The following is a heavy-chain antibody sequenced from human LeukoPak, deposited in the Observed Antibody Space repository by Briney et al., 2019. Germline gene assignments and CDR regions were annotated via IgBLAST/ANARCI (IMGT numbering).Heavy chain of an antibody. CDR3: ARLGSMGGFDP. CDR2: ISYNGNT. V-gene: IGHV4-59*08. CDR1: GGSISSYY. J-gene: IGHJ5*02. Sequence: SETLSLTCTLSGGSISSYYWSWIRQPPGKGLEWIGYISYNGNTNHNPSLKSRVTISVDTSKNQFSLKLSSVTAADTAVYYCARLGSMGGFDPWGQGTLVTVSS. D-gene: IGHD3-16*01.